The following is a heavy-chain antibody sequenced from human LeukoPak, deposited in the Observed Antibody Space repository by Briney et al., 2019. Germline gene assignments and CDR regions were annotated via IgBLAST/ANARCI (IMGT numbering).Heavy chain of an antibody. CDR3: ARSIVAVPAAMAGPYGSGNPGDY. J-gene: IGHJ4*02. Sequence: ASVKVSCKASGYTFTGYYMHWVRQAPGQGLEWMGWINPNSGGTNYAQKFQGRVTMTRDTSISTAYMELSRLRSDDTAVYYCARSIVAVPAAMAGPYGSGNPGDYWGQGTLVTVSS. V-gene: IGHV1-2*02. D-gene: IGHD2-2*01. CDR2: INPNSGGT. CDR1: GYTFTGYY.